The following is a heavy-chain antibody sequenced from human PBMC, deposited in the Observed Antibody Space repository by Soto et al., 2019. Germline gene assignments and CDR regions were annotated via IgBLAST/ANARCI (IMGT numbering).Heavy chain of an antibody. V-gene: IGHV1-69*01. CDR1: GGPFSSYS. D-gene: IGHD1-26*01. CDR3: ARDGGRHSGGIDY. CDR2: IIPIFGTA. J-gene: IGHJ4*02. Sequence: QVQLVQSGAEVKKPGSSVKVSCKASGGPFSSYSINWVRQAPGQGLEWMGEIIPIFGTANYAQKFQGRVTINADESTSTAYMELSSLRSEDTAVYYCARDGGRHSGGIDYWGQGTLVTVSS.